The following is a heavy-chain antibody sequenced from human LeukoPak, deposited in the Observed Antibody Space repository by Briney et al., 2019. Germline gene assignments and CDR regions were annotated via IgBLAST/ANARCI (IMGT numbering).Heavy chain of an antibody. V-gene: IGHV3-33*08. Sequence: PGGSLRLSCAASGFTLSIYAMTWVRQAPGKGLEWVAVIWYDGSNKYYADSVKGRFTISRDNSKNTLYLQMNSLRAEDTAVYYCARDPGWYYFDYWGQGTLVTVSS. D-gene: IGHD6-19*01. CDR3: ARDPGWYYFDY. CDR1: GFTLSIYA. CDR2: IWYDGSNK. J-gene: IGHJ4*02.